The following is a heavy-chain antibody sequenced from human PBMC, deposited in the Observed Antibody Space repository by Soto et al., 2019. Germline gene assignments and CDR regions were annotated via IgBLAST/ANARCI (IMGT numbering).Heavy chain of an antibody. J-gene: IGHJ3*02. V-gene: IGHV4-59*08. CDR3: AGQNIVATIAGAFDI. CDR2: IYYSGST. Sequence: QVQLQESGPGLVKPSETLSLTCTVSGGSISSYYWSWIRQPPGKGLEWIGYIYYSGSTNYNPSLKSLVTISVDTSKNQFSLKLSSVTAADTAVYYCAGQNIVATIAGAFDIWGQGTMVTVSS. CDR1: GGSISSYY. D-gene: IGHD5-12*01.